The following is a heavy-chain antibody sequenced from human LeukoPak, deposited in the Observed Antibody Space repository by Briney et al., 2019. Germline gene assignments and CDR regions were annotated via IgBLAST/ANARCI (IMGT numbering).Heavy chain of an antibody. CDR2: IIPIFGTA. D-gene: IGHD6-19*01. V-gene: IGHV1-69*05. CDR1: GGTFSSYA. J-gene: IGHJ4*02. CDR3: AGTARPYSSGWYDPYYFDY. Sequence: ASVKVSCKASGGTFSSYAISWVRQAPGQGLEWMGGIIPIFGTANYAQKFQGRVTITTDESTSTAYMELSSLRSEDTAVYYCAGTARPYSSGWYDPYYFDYWGQGTLVTVSS.